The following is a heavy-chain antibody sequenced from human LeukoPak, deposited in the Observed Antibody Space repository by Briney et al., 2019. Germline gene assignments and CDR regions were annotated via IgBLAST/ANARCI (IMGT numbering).Heavy chain of an antibody. J-gene: IGHJ4*02. Sequence: SETLSLTCTVSGGSISSYYWSWIRQPAGKGLEWIGRIYTSGSTNYNPSLKSRVTMSVDTSKNQFSLKLSSVTAADTAVYYCAREAGIAAAGISDYWGQGTLVTVSS. CDR3: AREAGIAAAGISDY. CDR1: GGSISSYY. CDR2: IYTSGST. D-gene: IGHD6-13*01. V-gene: IGHV4-4*07.